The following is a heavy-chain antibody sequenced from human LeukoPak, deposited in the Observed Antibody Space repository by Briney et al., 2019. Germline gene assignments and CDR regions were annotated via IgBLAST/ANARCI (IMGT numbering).Heavy chain of an antibody. D-gene: IGHD4-17*01. Sequence: GGSLRLSCAATGFTFSSYWMSWVRQAPGKGLEWVADIKEDGSKKYYVDSVKGRFTISRDNAKNSLYLQMNSLRAEDTAVCYCARRVYGDYVNWFDPWGQGTPVTVSS. V-gene: IGHV3-7*01. CDR3: ARRVYGDYVNWFDP. CDR1: GFTFSSYW. CDR2: IKEDGSKK. J-gene: IGHJ5*02.